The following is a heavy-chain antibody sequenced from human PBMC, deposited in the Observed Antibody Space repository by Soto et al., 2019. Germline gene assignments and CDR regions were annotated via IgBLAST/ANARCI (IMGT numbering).Heavy chain of an antibody. V-gene: IGHV1-24*01. Sequence: ASVKPSSKDPRYTKTEISMHSAQHEPGKGLEWMGGFDPEDGETIYAQKFQGRVTMTEDTSTDTAYMELSSLRSEDTAVYYCATDGTGTSWNYFGYWGQGTLVTVSS. CDR2: FDPEDGET. CDR1: RYTKTEIS. D-gene: IGHD1-7*01. CDR3: ATDGTGTSWNYFGY. J-gene: IGHJ4*02.